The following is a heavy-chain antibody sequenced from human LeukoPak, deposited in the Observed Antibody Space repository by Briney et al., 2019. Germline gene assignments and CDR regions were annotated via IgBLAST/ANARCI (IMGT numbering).Heavy chain of an antibody. Sequence: GESLKVSCKGSGYSFTSYWIGWVRQMPGKGLEWMGIIYPGDSDTRYSPSFQGQVTTSADKSVSTAYLQWSSLKASDTAMYYCARHRGIASPPAAFDIWGQGTMVTVSS. V-gene: IGHV5-51*01. D-gene: IGHD6-13*01. CDR2: IYPGDSDT. CDR3: ARHRGIASPPAAFDI. J-gene: IGHJ3*02. CDR1: GYSFTSYW.